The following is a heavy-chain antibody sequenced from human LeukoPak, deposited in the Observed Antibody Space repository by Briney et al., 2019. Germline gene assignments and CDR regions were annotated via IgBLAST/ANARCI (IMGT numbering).Heavy chain of an antibody. J-gene: IGHJ6*02. CDR1: GGSISSGGYS. CDR2: IYHSGST. V-gene: IGHV4-30-2*01. D-gene: IGHD2-2*01. CDR3: ARDSRYCTITSCYSYYGMDV. Sequence: PSETLSLTCAVSGGSISSGGYSWSWIRQPPGKGLEWIGYIYHSGSTYYNPSLKSRVTISVDRSKNQFSLKLSSVTAADTAVYYCARDSRYCTITSCYSYYGMDVWGQGTTVTVSS.